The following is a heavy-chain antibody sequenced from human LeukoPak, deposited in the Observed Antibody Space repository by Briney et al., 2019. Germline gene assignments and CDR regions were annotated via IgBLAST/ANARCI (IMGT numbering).Heavy chain of an antibody. Sequence: GASVKVSCKACGYTFTSYYMHWVRQAPGQGLEWMGRINPSGGSTSYAQKFQGRVTMTRDTSTSTAYMELSRLRSDDTAVYYCARASRVRALDYWGQGTLVTVSS. D-gene: IGHD3-16*02. CDR3: ARASRVRALDY. V-gene: IGHV1-46*01. CDR2: INPSGGST. CDR1: GYTFTSYY. J-gene: IGHJ4*02.